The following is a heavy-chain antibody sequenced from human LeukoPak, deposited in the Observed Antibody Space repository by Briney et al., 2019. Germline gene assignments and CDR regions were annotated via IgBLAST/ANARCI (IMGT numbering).Heavy chain of an antibody. CDR1: GYTFTSYD. CDR3: ARGPPNWGYDY. V-gene: IGHV1-8*01. D-gene: IGHD7-27*01. J-gene: IGHJ4*02. Sequence: ASVKVSFKASGYTFTSYDFNWVRQATGQRPEWMGWMSPNSGDTGYAQKFQDRVTMTRNTSISTAYMELSSLRSDDTAVYYCARGPPNWGYDYWGPGTLVTVSS. CDR2: MSPNSGDT.